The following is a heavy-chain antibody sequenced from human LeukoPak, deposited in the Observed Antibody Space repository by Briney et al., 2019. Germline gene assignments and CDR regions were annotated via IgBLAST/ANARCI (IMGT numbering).Heavy chain of an antibody. J-gene: IGHJ4*02. CDR2: IYSGGST. CDR3: ASAGYSYGYYFDY. CDR1: GFTVGSNY. Sequence: GGSLRLSCAASGFTVGSNYMSWVRQAPGKGLEWVSVIYSGGSTYYADSVKGRFTISRDNSKNTLYLQMNSLRAEDTAVYYCASAGYSYGYYFDYWGQGTLVTVSS. V-gene: IGHV3-53*01. D-gene: IGHD5-18*01.